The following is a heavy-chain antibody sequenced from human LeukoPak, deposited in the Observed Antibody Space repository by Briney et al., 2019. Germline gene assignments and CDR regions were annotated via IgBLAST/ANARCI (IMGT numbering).Heavy chain of an antibody. D-gene: IGHD5-24*01. CDR3: TRVGYIDEGIDY. CDR2: KKEDGSEK. Sequence: GGSLRLSCAASRFTFSRYWMTWVGQAPGKGLEWVANKKEDGSEKYYVDSVKGRFTISRDNAKNSLYLQMNSLRAEDTAIYYCTRVGYIDEGIDYWGQGTLVTVSS. CDR1: RFTFSRYW. J-gene: IGHJ4*02. V-gene: IGHV3-7*04.